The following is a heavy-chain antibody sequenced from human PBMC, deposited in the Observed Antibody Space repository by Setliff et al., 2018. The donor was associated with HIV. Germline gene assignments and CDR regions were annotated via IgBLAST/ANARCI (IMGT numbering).Heavy chain of an antibody. V-gene: IGHV3-23*01. CDR2: ISGSGESI. J-gene: IGHJ4*02. D-gene: IGHD6-6*01. Sequence: GESLKISCAASGFTFKKYAMSWVRHAPGKGLEWVSVISGSGESIYHTDSVKGRFTISRDNFKNTLYLQMNILRAEDTAIYYCAKDREIGGQLVRIVDSWGQGTLVTVSS. CDR3: AKDREIGGQLVRIVDS. CDR1: GFTFKKYA.